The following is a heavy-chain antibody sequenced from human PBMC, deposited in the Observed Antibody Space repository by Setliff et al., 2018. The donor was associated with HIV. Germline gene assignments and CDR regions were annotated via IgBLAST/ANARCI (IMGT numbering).Heavy chain of an antibody. Sequence: PSETLSLTCDVSGFSISSRYYWGWNRQSPGKGLEWIGNIYHTGSSYYNPSLNDRATISLDTSKNQFSLKLNSVTAADTAVYYCARDVLDLVISVYGFWGQGIPVTVSS. CDR1: GFSISSRYY. CDR2: IYHTGSS. D-gene: IGHD3-22*01. V-gene: IGHV4-38-2*02. J-gene: IGHJ4*02. CDR3: ARDVLDLVISVYGF.